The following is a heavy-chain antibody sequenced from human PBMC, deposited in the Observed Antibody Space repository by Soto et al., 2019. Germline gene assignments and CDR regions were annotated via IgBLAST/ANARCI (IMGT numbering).Heavy chain of an antibody. CDR2: ISYDGSNK. V-gene: IGHV3-30-3*01. CDR3: ARGPSSLTRFDY. CDR1: GFTFSSYA. D-gene: IGHD2-2*01. J-gene: IGHJ4*02. Sequence: QVQLVESVGGVVQPGRSLRLSCAASGFTFSSYAMHWVRQAPGKGLELVAVISYDGSNKYYADSVKGRFTISRDNSKNTLYLQMNSLRAEDTAVYYCARGPSSLTRFDYWGQGTLVTVSS.